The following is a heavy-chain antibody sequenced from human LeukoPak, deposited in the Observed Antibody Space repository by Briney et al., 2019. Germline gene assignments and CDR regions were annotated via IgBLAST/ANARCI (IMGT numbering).Heavy chain of an antibody. D-gene: IGHD4-11*01. CDR1: GFTFSSNW. V-gene: IGHV3-74*01. CDR2: INSDGSST. Sequence: GGSLRLSCAASGFTFSSNWMHWVRQAPGKGLVLVSRINSDGSSTSYADSVKGRFTISRDNAKNTLYLQMNSLRAEDMAVYFCVRDDYGNYLFDNWGQGTLVTVSS. J-gene: IGHJ4*02. CDR3: VRDDYGNYLFDN.